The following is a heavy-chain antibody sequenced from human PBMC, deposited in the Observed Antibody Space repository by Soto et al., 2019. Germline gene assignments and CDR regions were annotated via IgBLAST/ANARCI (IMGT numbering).Heavy chain of an antibody. CDR1: GGSISYNY. CDR3: ATQGRGVPSDN. V-gene: IGHV4-59*08. D-gene: IGHD2-8*02. J-gene: IGHJ4*02. CDR2: ISTNGNT. Sequence: QVQLQESGPGLVKLSETLSLTCTVSGGSISYNYWSWIRQTPGKGLEWIGYISTNGNTDYNPSLKSRVSMSVDMSKKQFSLKLSSLTAADTAVYYCATQGRGVPSDNWGQGTLVTVSS.